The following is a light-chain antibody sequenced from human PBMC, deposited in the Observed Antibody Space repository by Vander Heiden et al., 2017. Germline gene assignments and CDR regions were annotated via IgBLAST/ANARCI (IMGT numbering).Light chain of an antibody. CDR2: GAS. J-gene: IGKJ1*01. V-gene: IGKV3-15*01. CDR1: QSVSSN. Sequence: EIVMTQSPATLSVSPGERATLSCRASQSVSSNLASYQQKPGQAPRLIYGASTRATGIPARFSGSGSGTEFTLTISSLQSEDFAVYYCQQYNNWPGTFGQGTKVEIK. CDR3: QQYNNWPGT.